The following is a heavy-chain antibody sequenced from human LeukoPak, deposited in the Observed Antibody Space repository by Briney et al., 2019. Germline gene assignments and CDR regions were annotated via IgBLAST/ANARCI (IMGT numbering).Heavy chain of an antibody. CDR2: IYYSGST. CDR3: TKGGGSMVRGLLTATYYFDY. J-gene: IGHJ4*02. Sequence: MPSETLSLTCTVSGGSISSYYWSWIRQPPGKGLEWIGYIYYSGSTNYNPSLKSRVTISVDTSKNQFSLKLSSVTAADTAVYYCTKGGGSMVRGLLTATYYFDYWGQGTLVTVSS. V-gene: IGHV4-59*01. D-gene: IGHD3-10*01. CDR1: GGSISSYY.